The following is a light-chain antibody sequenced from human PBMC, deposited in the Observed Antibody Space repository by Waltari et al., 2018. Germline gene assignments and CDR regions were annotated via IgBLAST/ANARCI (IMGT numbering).Light chain of an antibody. Sequence: EIVMTQSPATLSVSPGDSATLPCRASQSVGTNLAWYQQNPGQAPRLLIYDASTRATGIPARFSGSGSGTEFTLTISSLEPEDFAVYYCQQRSTWPPSFGGGTKVEIK. V-gene: IGKV3-15*01. CDR3: QQRSTWPPS. J-gene: IGKJ4*01. CDR1: QSVGTN. CDR2: DAS.